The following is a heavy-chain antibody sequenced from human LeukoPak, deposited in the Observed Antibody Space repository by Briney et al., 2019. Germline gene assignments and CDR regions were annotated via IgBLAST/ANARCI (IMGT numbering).Heavy chain of an antibody. D-gene: IGHD3-22*01. CDR3: ARDRGDYYDSSGLYYFDY. V-gene: IGHV3-7*01. CDR2: IKQDGSEK. Sequence: GGSLRLSCAASGFTLSSYWMSWVRQAPGKGLEWVANIKQDGSEKYYVDSVKGRFTISRDNAKNSLYLQMNSLRAEDTAVYYCARDRGDYYDSSGLYYFDYWGQGTLVTVSS. CDR1: GFTLSSYW. J-gene: IGHJ4*02.